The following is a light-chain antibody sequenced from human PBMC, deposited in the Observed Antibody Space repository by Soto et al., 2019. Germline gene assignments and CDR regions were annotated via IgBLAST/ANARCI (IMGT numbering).Light chain of an antibody. CDR2: KAS. V-gene: IGKV1-5*03. J-gene: IGKJ1*01. Sequence: DIQMTQSPSTLSGSVGDRVTITCRASQTISSWFAWYQQKPGKAPKLLIYKASTFKSGVPSRFSGSGSGTEFTLNISRLQPDYFGTYYCQHYNSYSEAFGQGTKVELK. CDR3: QHYNSYSEA. CDR1: QTISSW.